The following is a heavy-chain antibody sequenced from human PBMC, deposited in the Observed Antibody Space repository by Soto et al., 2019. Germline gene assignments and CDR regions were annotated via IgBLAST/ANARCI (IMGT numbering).Heavy chain of an antibody. Sequence: GASVKVSCKVSGYTFTSYGISWVRQAPGQGLDWMGWISAYNGNTKYAQDLQGRVTMTTDTSTSTAYMELRSLRSDDTAMYYCARFSGGSYNTYYFYYGMDVWGQGTRVTVSS. D-gene: IGHD2-15*01. V-gene: IGHV1-18*04. CDR2: ISAYNGNT. CDR3: ARFSGGSYNTYYFYYGMDV. CDR1: GYTFTSYG. J-gene: IGHJ6*02.